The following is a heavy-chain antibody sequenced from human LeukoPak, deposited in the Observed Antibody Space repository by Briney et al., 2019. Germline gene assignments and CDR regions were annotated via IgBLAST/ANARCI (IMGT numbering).Heavy chain of an antibody. CDR2: IYHSGST. CDR3: ARTSIAARPPFDY. J-gene: IGHJ4*02. CDR1: GGSISSGGYY. Sequence: SETLSLTCTVSGGSISSGGYYWSWIRQPPGKGLEWIGYIYHSGSTYYNPSLKRRVTISVDRSKNQFSLKLSSVTAADTAVYYCARTSIAARPPFDYWGQGTLVTVSS. D-gene: IGHD6-6*01. V-gene: IGHV4-30-2*01.